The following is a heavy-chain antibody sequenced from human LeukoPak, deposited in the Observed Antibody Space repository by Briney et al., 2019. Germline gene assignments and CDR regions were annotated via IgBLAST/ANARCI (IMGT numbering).Heavy chain of an antibody. V-gene: IGHV3-64*01. D-gene: IGHD5-24*01. J-gene: IGHJ4*02. CDR2: ISSNGGST. CDR3: ARDRGDGYNYYFDY. Sequence: GSLRLSCAASGFTFSSYSMNWVRQAPGKGLEYVSAISSNGGSTYYANSVKGRFTISRGNSKNTLYLQMGSLRAEDMAVYYCARDRGDGYNYYFDYWGQGTLVTVSS. CDR1: GFTFSSYS.